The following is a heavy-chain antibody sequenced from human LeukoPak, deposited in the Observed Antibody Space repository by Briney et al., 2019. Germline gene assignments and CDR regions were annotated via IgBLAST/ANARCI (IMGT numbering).Heavy chain of an antibody. V-gene: IGHV1-69*01. D-gene: IGHD6-6*01. CDR3: ARGVAARPLGAY. CDR2: IIPIFGTA. J-gene: IGHJ4*02. Sequence: EASVKVSCKASGGTFSSYAISWVRQAPGQGLEWMGGIIPIFGTASYAQKFQGRVTITADESTSTAYMELSSLRSEDTAVYYCARGVAARPLGAYWGQGTLVTVSS. CDR1: GGTFSSYA.